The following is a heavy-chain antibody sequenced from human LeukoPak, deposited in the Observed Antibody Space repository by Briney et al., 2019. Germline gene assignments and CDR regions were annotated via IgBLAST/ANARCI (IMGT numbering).Heavy chain of an antibody. Sequence: VKXSFXASGYTFTGYYMHXVRQAPGQGLEWMGWINPNSGGTNYAQKFQGRVTMTRDTSISTAYMELSRLRPDDTAVYYCARATGLGLFDYWGQGTLVTVSS. J-gene: IGHJ4*02. CDR3: ARATGLGLFDY. D-gene: IGHD5-12*01. CDR1: GYTFTGYY. V-gene: IGHV1-2*02. CDR2: INPNSGGT.